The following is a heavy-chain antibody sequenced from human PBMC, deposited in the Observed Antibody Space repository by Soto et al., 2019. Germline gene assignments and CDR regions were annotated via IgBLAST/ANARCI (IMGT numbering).Heavy chain of an antibody. CDR3: AKDGRIAARGYYYYGMDV. V-gene: IGHV3-23*01. Sequence: EVQLLESGGGLVQPGGSLRLSCAASGFTFSSYAMSWVRQAPGKGLEWVSAISGSGGSTYYADSVKGRFTISRDNSKNTLYLQMNSLRAEDTAVYYCAKDGRIAARGYYYYGMDVWGQGTTVTVSS. J-gene: IGHJ6*02. CDR1: GFTFSSYA. D-gene: IGHD6-6*01. CDR2: ISGSGGST.